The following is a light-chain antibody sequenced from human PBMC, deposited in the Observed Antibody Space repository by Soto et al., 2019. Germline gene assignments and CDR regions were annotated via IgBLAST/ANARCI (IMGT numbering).Light chain of an antibody. Sequence: EIVLTQSPGTLSLSPGERATLSCRASQSVSSYLAWYQQKPGRAPRILMYDASTRATGISARFSGSGSGTEFTLTISILQSEDFAVYYCQQYHNWPITFGQGTRLEIK. CDR1: QSVSSY. V-gene: IGKV3-15*01. CDR2: DAS. J-gene: IGKJ5*01. CDR3: QQYHNWPIT.